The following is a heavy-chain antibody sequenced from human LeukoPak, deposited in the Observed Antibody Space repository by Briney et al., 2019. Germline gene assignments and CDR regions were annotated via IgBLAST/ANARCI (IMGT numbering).Heavy chain of an antibody. Sequence: GGSLRLSCAASGFTFRSYAMHWVRQAPGKGLEWEAAISYDGSNKKYADSVKGRFTISRDNSKNTLYLQMNSLRAEDTAVYYCARGVRIAVAGNIDYWGQGTLVAVSS. J-gene: IGHJ4*02. CDR1: GFTFRSYA. V-gene: IGHV3-30*04. CDR2: ISYDGSNK. D-gene: IGHD6-19*01. CDR3: ARGVRIAVAGNIDY.